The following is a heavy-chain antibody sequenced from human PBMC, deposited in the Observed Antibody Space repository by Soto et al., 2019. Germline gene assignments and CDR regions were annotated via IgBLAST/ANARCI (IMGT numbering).Heavy chain of an antibody. CDR3: ARVFSWIAAPYNWFDP. D-gene: IGHD6-6*01. J-gene: IGHJ5*02. V-gene: IGHV1-8*01. CDR2: MNPNSGNT. CDR1: GYTFTSYD. Sequence: QVQLVQSGAEVKKPGASVKVSCKASGYTFTSYDINWVRQATGQGLEWMGWMNPNSGNTGYAQKFQGRVTMTRNTSISTAYMELGSLRSEDTAVYYCARVFSWIAAPYNWFDPWGQGTLVTVSS.